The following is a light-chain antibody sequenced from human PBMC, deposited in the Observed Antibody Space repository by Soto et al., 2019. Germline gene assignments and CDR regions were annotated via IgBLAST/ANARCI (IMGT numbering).Light chain of an antibody. CDR1: QSVFTN. V-gene: IGKV3-15*01. J-gene: IGKJ2*01. Sequence: EIVMTQCPATLSVSPGERVTLSCRASQSVFTNLAWHQQKPDQAPRLLIYATSTRATGVPSRFSGSGSGTEFTLTISSLQSEDFGVYYCQQYNNWPYTFGQGTKLEIK. CDR2: ATS. CDR3: QQYNNWPYT.